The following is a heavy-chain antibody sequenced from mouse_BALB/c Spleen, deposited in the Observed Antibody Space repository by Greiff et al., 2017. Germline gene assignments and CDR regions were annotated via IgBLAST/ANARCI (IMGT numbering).Heavy chain of an antibody. J-gene: IGHJ1*01. V-gene: IGHV1-83*01. Sequence: VQLQQSGPELVKPGASVKMSCKASGYTFTSYVMHWVKQKPGQGLEWIGQIYPGDGDTNYNGKFKGKATLTADKSSSTAYMQLSSLTSEDSAVYFCARGEDWYFDVWGAGTTVTVSS. CDR1: GYTFTSYV. CDR3: ARGEDWYFDV. CDR2: IYPGDGDT.